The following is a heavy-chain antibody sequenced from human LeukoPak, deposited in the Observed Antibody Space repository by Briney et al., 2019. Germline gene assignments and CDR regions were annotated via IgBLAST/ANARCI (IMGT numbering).Heavy chain of an antibody. CDR3: TTFYHEYSPY. CDR2: IKSNADGGTP. J-gene: IGHJ4*02. V-gene: IGHV3-15*01. D-gene: IGHD2/OR15-2a*01. CDR1: GFSFMNAW. Sequence: GGSLRPSCAASGFSFMNAWMIWVRQAPGKGLEWVGRIKSNADGGTPDYAAPARGRFTISRDDSKNTLYLQMNSLKTEDTAVYYCTTFYHEYSPYWGRGTLVTVSS.